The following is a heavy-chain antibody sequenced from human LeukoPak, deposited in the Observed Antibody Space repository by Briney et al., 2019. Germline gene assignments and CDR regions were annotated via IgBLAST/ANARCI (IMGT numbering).Heavy chain of an antibody. D-gene: IGHD3-22*01. Sequence: GASVKVSCKASGGTFSSYAISWVRQAPGQGLEWMGGIIPIFGTANYAQKFQGRVTITADESTSTAYMELSSLRSDDTAVYYCARDNYYYDSSGSTPDLFDYWGQGTLVTVSS. J-gene: IGHJ4*02. CDR1: GGTFSSYA. CDR2: IIPIFGTA. CDR3: ARDNYYYDSSGSTPDLFDY. V-gene: IGHV1-69*13.